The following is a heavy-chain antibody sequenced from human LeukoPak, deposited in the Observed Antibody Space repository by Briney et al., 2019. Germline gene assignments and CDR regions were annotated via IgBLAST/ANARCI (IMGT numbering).Heavy chain of an antibody. CDR2: IIPIFGTA. CDR3: ARASPKKIDRAFDI. D-gene: IGHD1-14*01. Sequence: SVKVSCKASVYTFTGYDINWVRQAPGQGLEWMGGIIPIFGTANYAQKFQGRVTITADESTSTAYMELSSLRSEDTAVYYCARASPKKIDRAFDIWGQGTMVTVSS. V-gene: IGHV1-69*13. CDR1: VYTFTGYD. J-gene: IGHJ3*02.